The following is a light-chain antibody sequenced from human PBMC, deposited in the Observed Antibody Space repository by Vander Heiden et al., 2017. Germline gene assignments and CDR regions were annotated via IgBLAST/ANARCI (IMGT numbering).Light chain of an antibody. V-gene: IGKV3-15*01. CDR3: LHYKNRPPYT. Sequence: IIMTPSPAPLSVSPGGRASLPCKAGQSVSSNYAWFQQKPRQAPRLLIYAASTRTAGVPARFSGSGSRTDLTLTISSLQSEDVAVDYCLHYKNRPPYTFGQGTRLEIK. CDR2: AAS. J-gene: IGKJ2*01. CDR1: QSVSSN.